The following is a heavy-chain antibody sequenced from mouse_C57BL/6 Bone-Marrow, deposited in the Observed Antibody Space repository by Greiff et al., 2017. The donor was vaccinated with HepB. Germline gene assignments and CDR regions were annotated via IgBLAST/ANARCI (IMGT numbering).Heavy chain of an antibody. J-gene: IGHJ4*01. V-gene: IGHV14-4*01. Sequence: EVQLQQSGAELVRPGASVKLSCTASGFNIKDDYMHWVKQRPEQGLEWIGWIDPENGDTEYASKFQGKATITADTSSNTAYLQLSSLTSEDTAVYDCTTEGYDDYYYSIDYWGQGASVTVSS. CDR2: IDPENGDT. D-gene: IGHD2-2*01. CDR3: TTEGYDDYYYSIDY. CDR1: GFNIKDDY.